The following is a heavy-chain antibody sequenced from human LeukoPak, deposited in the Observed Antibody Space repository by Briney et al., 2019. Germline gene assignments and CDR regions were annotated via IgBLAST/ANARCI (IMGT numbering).Heavy chain of an antibody. D-gene: IGHD6-6*01. Sequence: GGSLRLSCAVSGFTFSGFWMSWSRQAPGKGLEWVASINSDGSEGYYADAVKGRFTISRDNAKNSLYLQINSLRAEDTAVYHCARSSYSSSSSVWGQGTMVTVSS. CDR2: INSDGSEG. CDR3: ARSSYSSSSSV. J-gene: IGHJ3*01. V-gene: IGHV3-7*03. CDR1: GFTFSGFW.